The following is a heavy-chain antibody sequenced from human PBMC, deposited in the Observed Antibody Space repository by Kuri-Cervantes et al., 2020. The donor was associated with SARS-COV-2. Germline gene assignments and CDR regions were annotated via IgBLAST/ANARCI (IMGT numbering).Heavy chain of an antibody. CDR2: ISYDGSNK. J-gene: IGHJ4*02. CDR1: GFTFSSYA. D-gene: IGHD6-13*01. Sequence: GESLKISCAASGFTFSSYAMHWVRQAPGKGLEWVAVISYDGSNKYYADSVKGRFTISRDNSKNTLHLQMNSLRAEDTAVYYCARDGGLAAAGKFDYWGQGTLVTVSS. V-gene: IGHV3-30-3*01. CDR3: ARDGGLAAAGKFDY.